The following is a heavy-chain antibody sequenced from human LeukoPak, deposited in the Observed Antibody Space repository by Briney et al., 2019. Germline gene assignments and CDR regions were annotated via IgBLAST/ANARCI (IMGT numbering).Heavy chain of an antibody. CDR3: ARLRPGYYFDY. CDR2: ITGSSSTI. D-gene: IGHD4-17*01. V-gene: IGHV3-48*02. Sequence: GGSLRLSCVASGFTFSTYSMAWVRQAPGKGLEWFSSITGSSSTINNAGSVKGRFTISRDNAKNALFLQMNSPRDEDTAVYYCARLRPGYYFDYWGQGALVTVSS. CDR1: GFTFSTYS. J-gene: IGHJ4*02.